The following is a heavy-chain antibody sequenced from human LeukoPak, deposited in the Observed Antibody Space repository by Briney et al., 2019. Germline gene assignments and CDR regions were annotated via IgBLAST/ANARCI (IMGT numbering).Heavy chain of an antibody. CDR3: ASRRGGYCSGGSCNWFDP. CDR2: IYYSGST. J-gene: IGHJ5*02. V-gene: IGHV4-59*01. Sequence: SETLSLTCTVSGGSISSYYWSWIRQPPGKGLEWIGYIYYSGSTNYNPSLKGRVTISVDTSKNQFSLKLSSVTAADTAVYYCASRRGGYCSGGSCNWFDPWGQGTLVTVSS. CDR1: GGSISSYY. D-gene: IGHD2-15*01.